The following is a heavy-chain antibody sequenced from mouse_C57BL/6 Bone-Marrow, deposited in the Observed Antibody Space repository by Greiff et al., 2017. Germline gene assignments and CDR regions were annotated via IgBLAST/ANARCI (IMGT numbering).Heavy chain of an antibody. CDR2: IDPENGDT. J-gene: IGHJ3*01. Sequence: VQLQQSGAELVRPGASVKLSCTASGFNIKDDYMHWVKQRPEQGLEWIGWIDPENGDTEYASKFQGKATITADTSSNTAYLQHSSLTSEDTAVYSCTTFDGYYVAWFAYWGQGTLVTVSA. V-gene: IGHV14-4*01. D-gene: IGHD2-3*01. CDR1: GFNIKDDY. CDR3: TTFDGYYVAWFAY.